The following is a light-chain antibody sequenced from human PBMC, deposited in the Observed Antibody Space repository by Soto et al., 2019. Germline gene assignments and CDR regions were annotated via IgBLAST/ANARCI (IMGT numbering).Light chain of an antibody. CDR2: EVT. J-gene: IGLJ2*01. CDR1: SSDVGGYNY. V-gene: IGLV2-8*01. CDR3: SSFAGGGNPVL. Sequence: QSVLTQPPSASGSLGQSVTISCTGTSSDVGGYNYVSWHQQHPGKAPKVMIYEVTKRPPGLPDRFSGSKSGNTASLTVSGLQAEDEADYYCSSFAGGGNPVLLGGGTKVTVL.